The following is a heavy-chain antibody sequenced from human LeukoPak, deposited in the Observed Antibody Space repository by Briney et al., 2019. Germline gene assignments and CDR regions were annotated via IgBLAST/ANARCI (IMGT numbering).Heavy chain of an antibody. V-gene: IGHV4-34*01. CDR3: ARGRRWQWLVSYAFDI. CDR1: GGSFSGYY. D-gene: IGHD6-19*01. J-gene: IGHJ3*02. Sequence: NPSETLSLTCAVYGGSFSGYYWSWIRQPPGKGLEWIGEINHSGSTNYNPSLKSRVTISVDTSKNQFSLKLSSVTAADTAVYYCARGRRWQWLVSYAFDIWGQGTMVTVSS. CDR2: INHSGST.